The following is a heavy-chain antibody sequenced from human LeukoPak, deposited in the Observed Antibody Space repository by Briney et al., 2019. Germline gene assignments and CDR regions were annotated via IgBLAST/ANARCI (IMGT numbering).Heavy chain of an antibody. Sequence: GGSLRLSCAASGFTFNSYWMSWVRHAPGKGLEWVANIKQDGSEKYYVDSVKGRFTISRDNAKNSLYLQMNSLRAEDTAVYYCARGLSDYDFWSGYYTDHDAFDIWGQGTMVTVSS. CDR1: GFTFNSYW. CDR3: ARGLSDYDFWSGYYTDHDAFDI. J-gene: IGHJ3*02. D-gene: IGHD3-3*01. CDR2: IKQDGSEK. V-gene: IGHV3-7*01.